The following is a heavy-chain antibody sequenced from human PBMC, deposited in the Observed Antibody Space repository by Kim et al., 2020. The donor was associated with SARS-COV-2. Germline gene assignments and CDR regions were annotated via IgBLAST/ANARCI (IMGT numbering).Heavy chain of an antibody. CDR3: ASLGAGNPRPYYYYGMDV. V-gene: IGHV3-48*03. CDR1: GFTFSSYE. Sequence: GGSLRLSCAASGFTFSSYEMNWVRQAPGKGLEWVSYISSSGSTIYYADSVKGRFTISRDNAKNSLYLQMNSLRAEDTAVYYCASLGAGNPRPYYYYGMDVWGQGTTVTVSS. D-gene: IGHD1-26*01. J-gene: IGHJ6*02. CDR2: ISSSGSTI.